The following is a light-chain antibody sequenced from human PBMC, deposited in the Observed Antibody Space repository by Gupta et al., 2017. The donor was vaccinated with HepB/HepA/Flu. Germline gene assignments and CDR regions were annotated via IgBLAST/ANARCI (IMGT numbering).Light chain of an antibody. Sequence: HSALTQPASVSGSPGHSITISCTGPSSDIGAYNYVSWYQQHPGKAPKLIIYDVTNRPSGVSYRFSGSKFGNTAYLTISGLQAEDEADYYCNSYTRTNIPYVFGTGTRVTVL. J-gene: IGLJ1*01. V-gene: IGLV2-14*03. CDR3: NSYTRTNIPYV. CDR2: DVT. CDR1: SSDIGAYNY.